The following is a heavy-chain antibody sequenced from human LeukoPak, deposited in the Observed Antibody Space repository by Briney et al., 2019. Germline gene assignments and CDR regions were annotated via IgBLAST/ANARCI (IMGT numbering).Heavy chain of an antibody. CDR2: IYYSGST. CDR3: ARILSSGWTGGAFDI. D-gene: IGHD6-19*01. J-gene: IGHJ3*02. CDR1: GYSISSSNW. Sequence: SETLSLTCAVSGYSISSSNWWGWIRQSPGKGLEWIGYIYYSGSTYYNPSLKSRVTMSVDTSKNQFSLKLNSVTAVDPAVYYCARILSSGWTGGAFDIWGQGTMVIVSS. V-gene: IGHV4-28*01.